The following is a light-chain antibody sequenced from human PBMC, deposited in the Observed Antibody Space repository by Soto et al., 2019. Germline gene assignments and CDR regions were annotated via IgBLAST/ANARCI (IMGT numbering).Light chain of an antibody. CDR3: QQYDTYSRT. J-gene: IGKJ1*01. CDR1: QSVGSF. CDR2: DAS. Sequence: ETVLAQSPGTLSLSPGEGATLSCRASQSVGSFLAWYQQKPGQAPRLLIYDASHRATGIPARFSASGSGTDFTLTISSLQPDDFATYYCQQYDTYSRTFGQGTKVDIK. V-gene: IGKV3-11*01.